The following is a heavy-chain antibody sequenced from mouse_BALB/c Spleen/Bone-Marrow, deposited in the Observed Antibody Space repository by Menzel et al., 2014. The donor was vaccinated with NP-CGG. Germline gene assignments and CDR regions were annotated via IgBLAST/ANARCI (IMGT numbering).Heavy chain of an antibody. CDR2: ISTYSGNT. D-gene: IGHD1-1*01. Sequence: QVQLQQSVPELVRPGVSVKISCKGSGYKFTDYAMHWVKQSHAKSLEWIGPISTYSGNTHYNQKFKGKATMTVDKSSSTAYMELARLTSEDSAIYYCARNFYGSAYFDFWGQGSTLTVSS. J-gene: IGHJ2*01. V-gene: IGHV1-67*01. CDR3: ARNFYGSAYFDF. CDR1: GYKFTDYA.